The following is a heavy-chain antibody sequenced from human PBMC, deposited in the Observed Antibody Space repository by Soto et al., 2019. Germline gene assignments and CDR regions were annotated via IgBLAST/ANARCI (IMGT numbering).Heavy chain of an antibody. J-gene: IGHJ3*02. CDR3: ARDAIYCSGGSCYSDAFDI. D-gene: IGHD2-15*01. CDR2: IIPIFGTA. V-gene: IGHV1-69*01. CDR1: GGTFSSYA. Sequence: QVQLVQSGAEVKKPGSSVKVSCKASGGTFSSYAISWVRQAPGQGLEWMGGIIPIFGTANYAQKFQGRVTITADDATSEAYMELSSLRSEDTAVYYCARDAIYCSGGSCYSDAFDIWGQGTMVTVSS.